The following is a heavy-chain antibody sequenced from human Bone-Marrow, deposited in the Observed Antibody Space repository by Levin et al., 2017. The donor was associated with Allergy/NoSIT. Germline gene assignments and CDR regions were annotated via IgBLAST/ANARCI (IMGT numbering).Heavy chain of an antibody. V-gene: IGHV1-2*02. D-gene: IGHD3-22*01. CDR1: GYTFTGYY. CDR3: ARVAYYYDSSGYFFRVYAFDI. Sequence: GGSLRLSCKASGYTFTGYYMHWVRQAPGQGLEWMGWINPNSGGTNYAQKFQGRVTMTRDTSISTAYMELSRLRSDDTAVYYCARVAYYYDSSGYFFRVYAFDIWGQGTMVTVSS. CDR2: INPNSGGT. J-gene: IGHJ3*02.